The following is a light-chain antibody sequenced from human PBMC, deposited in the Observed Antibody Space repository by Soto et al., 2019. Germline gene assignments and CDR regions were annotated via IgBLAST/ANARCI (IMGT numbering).Light chain of an antibody. CDR3: SSYTSSSTLV. J-gene: IGLJ2*01. CDR2: DVS. CDR1: SSDVDGYNY. Sequence: QSVLTQPASVSGSPGQSITISCTGTSSDVDGYNYVSWYQQHPGKAPKLMIYDVSNRPSGVSYRFSGSKSGNTASLTISGVQAEDEADYYCSSYTSSSTLVFGGGTQLTVL. V-gene: IGLV2-14*03.